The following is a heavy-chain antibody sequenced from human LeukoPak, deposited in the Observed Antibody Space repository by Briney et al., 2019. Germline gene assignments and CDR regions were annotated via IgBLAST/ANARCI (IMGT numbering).Heavy chain of an antibody. CDR3: ARVAGSDYYMDV. CDR2: IYTSGST. V-gene: IGHV4-4*09. CDR1: GGSMSSHY. J-gene: IGHJ6*03. Sequence: SETLSLTCTVSGGSMSSHYWSWIRQPPGKGLEWIGYIYTSGSTNYNPSLKSRVTISVDTSKNQFSLKLSSVTAADTAVYYCARVAGSDYYMDVWGKGTTVTVSS. D-gene: IGHD5-12*01.